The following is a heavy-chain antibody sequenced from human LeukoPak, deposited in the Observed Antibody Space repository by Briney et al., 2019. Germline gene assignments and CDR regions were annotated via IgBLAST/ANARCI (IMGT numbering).Heavy chain of an antibody. CDR1: GFTFSSYS. Sequence: GGSLRLSCAASGFTFSSYSMNWVRQAPGKGLEWVSYISSSSSTIYYADSVKGRFTISRDNAKNSLYLQMNSLRAEDTAVYYCAKGLDQYYFDYWGQGTLVTVSS. D-gene: IGHD2-2*01. CDR3: AKGLDQYYFDY. V-gene: IGHV3-48*01. CDR2: ISSSSSTI. J-gene: IGHJ4*02.